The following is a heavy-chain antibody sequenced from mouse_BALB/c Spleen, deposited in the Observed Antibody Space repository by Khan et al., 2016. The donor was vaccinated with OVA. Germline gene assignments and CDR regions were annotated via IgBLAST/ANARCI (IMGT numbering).Heavy chain of an antibody. CDR2: INTDGDYI. V-gene: IGHV5-9-3*01. Sequence: EVELVESGGDLVKPGGSLKLSCAASGFTFSTYAMSWVRQTPEKRLEWVATINTDGDYIYYPDSLTGRFTISRDNAKNTLYLQMSSLRSEDTAMYYCARHNYGPFAYWGQGTLVTVSA. J-gene: IGHJ3*01. CDR1: GFTFSTYA. D-gene: IGHD1-1*01. CDR3: ARHNYGPFAY.